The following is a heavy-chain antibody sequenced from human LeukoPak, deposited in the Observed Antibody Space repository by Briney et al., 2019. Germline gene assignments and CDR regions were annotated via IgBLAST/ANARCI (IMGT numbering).Heavy chain of an antibody. CDR3: ARERVAHYYDSSGYTAYFGY. D-gene: IGHD3-22*01. Sequence: SQTLSLTCTVSGGSISSGDYYWSWIRQPPGKGLEWIGYIYYSGSTYYNPSLKSRVTISVDTSKNQFSLKLSSVTAADTAVYYCARERVAHYYDSSGYTAYFGYWGQGTLVTVSS. V-gene: IGHV4-30-4*01. J-gene: IGHJ4*02. CDR1: GGSISSGDYY. CDR2: IYYSGST.